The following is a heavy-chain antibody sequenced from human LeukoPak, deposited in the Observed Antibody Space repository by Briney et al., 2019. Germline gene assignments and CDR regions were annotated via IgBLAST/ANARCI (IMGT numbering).Heavy chain of an antibody. J-gene: IGHJ3*02. CDR3: AKDHHSSSWYLGAFDI. CDR1: GFTFSSYG. D-gene: IGHD6-13*01. Sequence: GGSLRLSCAASGFTFSSYGMHWVRQAPGKGLEWVAFIRYDGSNKYYADSVKGRFTISRNNSKNTLYLQMNSLRAEDTAVYYCAKDHHSSSWYLGAFDIWGQGTMVTVSS. CDR2: IRYDGSNK. V-gene: IGHV3-30*02.